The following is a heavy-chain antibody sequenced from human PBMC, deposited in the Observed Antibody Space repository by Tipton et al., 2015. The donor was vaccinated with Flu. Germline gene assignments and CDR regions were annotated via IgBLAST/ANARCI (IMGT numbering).Heavy chain of an antibody. J-gene: IGHJ4*02. CDR2: IRSKAYGGTT. D-gene: IGHD4-17*01. Sequence: SLRLSCTASGFTFGDYAMSWVRQAPGKGLEWVGFIRSKAYGGTTEYAASVKGGFTISRDDSKSIAYLQMNSLKTEDTAVYYCTRDLSGEGLRLNYWGQGTLVTVSS. CDR3: TRDLSGEGLRLNY. V-gene: IGHV3-49*04. CDR1: GFTFGDYA.